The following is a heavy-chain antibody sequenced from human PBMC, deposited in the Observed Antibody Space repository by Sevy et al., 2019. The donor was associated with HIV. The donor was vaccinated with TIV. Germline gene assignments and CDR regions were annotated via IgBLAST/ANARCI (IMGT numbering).Heavy chain of an antibody. J-gene: IGHJ6*02. V-gene: IGHV3-15*01. CDR3: TTDGCRSTDCYHDDQRYDMDV. D-gene: IGHD2-2*01. CDR2: IKSEIDGGTT. CDR1: GFIFTNAW. Sequence: GGSLRLSCAASGFIFTNAWLRWVRQVPGKGLEWVGLIKSEIDGGTTDYAAPVKGRFTMLRDDSKNKLYLQMNSLEAEDAGVYYCTTDGCRSTDCYHDDQRYDMDVWGQGTTVTVSS.